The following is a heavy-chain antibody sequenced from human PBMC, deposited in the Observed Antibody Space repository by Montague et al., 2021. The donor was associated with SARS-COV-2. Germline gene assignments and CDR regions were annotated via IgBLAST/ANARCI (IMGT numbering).Heavy chain of an antibody. V-gene: IGHV3-66*01. J-gene: IGHJ6*02. Sequence: SLRLSCAASGFTVSSNNMSWVRQAPGKGLEWVSVIYSGGSTLYADSVKGRFTISRDKSNYTLYLQMNSLRAEDTAVYYCAARADYYYGMDVWGQGTSVTVS. CDR1: GFTVSSNN. CDR3: AARADYYYGMDV. CDR2: IYSGGST.